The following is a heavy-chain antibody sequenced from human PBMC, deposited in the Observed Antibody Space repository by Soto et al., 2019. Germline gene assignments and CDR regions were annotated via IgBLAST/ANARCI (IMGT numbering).Heavy chain of an antibody. D-gene: IGHD6-6*01. CDR2: VGSNSIYT. J-gene: IGHJ6*02. V-gene: IGHV3-11*06. Sequence: PGGSLRLSCAASGFTFTDYYMSWIRQAPGKGLEWVSYVGSNSIYTNYADSVKGRFTISRDNAKNSVYLQMNSLRAEDTAVYYCARDLSGVEITILFRATSIAARPSFYYYYGMDVWGQGTTVTVSS. CDR3: ARDLSGVEITILFRATSIAARPSFYYYYGMDV. CDR1: GFTFTDYY.